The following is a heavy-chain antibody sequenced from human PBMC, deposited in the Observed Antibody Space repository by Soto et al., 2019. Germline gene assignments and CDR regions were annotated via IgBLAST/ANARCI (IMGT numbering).Heavy chain of an antibody. V-gene: IGHV1-18*01. Sequence: ASVKVSCRASGYTFVNYGITWVRQAPGQGLEWVGWITAHNGNIYKSSRFQDRLTLTTDTGTNTASMELTSLRSDDSAVYYCARGVYYYYYMDVWGTGTTVTVSS. CDR3: ARGVYYYYYMDV. CDR1: GYTFVNYG. CDR2: ITAHNGNI. J-gene: IGHJ6*03.